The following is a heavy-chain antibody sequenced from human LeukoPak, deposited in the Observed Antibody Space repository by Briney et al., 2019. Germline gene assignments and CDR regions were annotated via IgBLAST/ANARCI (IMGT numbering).Heavy chain of an antibody. CDR2: TRNKANSYST. CDR1: GFTFSNYA. D-gene: IGHD3-10*01. J-gene: IGHJ6*02. Sequence: GGSLRLSCAASGFTFSNYAMHWVRQAPGKGLEWVGRTRNKANSYSTEYAAFVRGRFTISRDASKNSLYLQMNSLQTEDTAVYYCARSRFGELSSVDVWGQGTTVTVSS. CDR3: ARSRFGELSSVDV. V-gene: IGHV3-72*01.